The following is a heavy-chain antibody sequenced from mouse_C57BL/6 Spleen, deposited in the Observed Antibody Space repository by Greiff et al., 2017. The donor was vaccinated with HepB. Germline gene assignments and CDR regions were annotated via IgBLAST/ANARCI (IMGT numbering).Heavy chain of an antibody. CDR1: GYSFTGYY. J-gene: IGHJ4*01. Sequence: VQLQQSGPELVKPGASVKISCKASGYSFTGYYMHWVKQSHGNILDWIGYIYPYNGVSSYNQKFKGKATLTVDKSSSTSYLELRSLTSDDSAVYYCARAYYDYDFYAMDYWGQGTSVTVSS. D-gene: IGHD2-4*01. CDR3: ARAYYDYDFYAMDY. CDR2: IYPYNGVS. V-gene: IGHV1-31*01.